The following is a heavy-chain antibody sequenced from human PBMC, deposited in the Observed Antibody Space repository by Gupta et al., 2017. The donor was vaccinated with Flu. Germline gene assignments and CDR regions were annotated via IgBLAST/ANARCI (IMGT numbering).Heavy chain of an antibody. CDR1: GFQFSTAW. CDR3: ATDKTFYGSAPYFD. D-gene: IGHD2/OR15-2a*01. J-gene: IGHJ4*01. V-gene: IGHV3-15*01. Sequence: EGQLVESGGGLVKPGGSLRLSCAASGFQFSTAWMSWVRQAPGKGLEWVGRIRSFFDGGTADYAAPVMGRFSISRDESKLFLRMTGLTAEDTAVYYCATDKTFYGSAPYFD. CDR2: IRSFFDGGTA.